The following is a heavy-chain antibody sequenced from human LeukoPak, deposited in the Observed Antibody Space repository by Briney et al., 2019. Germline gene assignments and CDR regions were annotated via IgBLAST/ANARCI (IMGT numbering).Heavy chain of an antibody. Sequence: GGSLRLSCAASGFTFSSYSMNWVRQAPEKGLEWVTSISSSSSYIYDADSVKGRFTISSDNAKNSLYLQMNSLRAEDTAVYYCARGLYYDSSDYEPLDYWGQGTLVTVSS. V-gene: IGHV3-21*01. CDR3: ARGLYYDSSDYEPLDY. D-gene: IGHD3-22*01. CDR2: ISSSSSYI. J-gene: IGHJ4*02. CDR1: GFTFSSYS.